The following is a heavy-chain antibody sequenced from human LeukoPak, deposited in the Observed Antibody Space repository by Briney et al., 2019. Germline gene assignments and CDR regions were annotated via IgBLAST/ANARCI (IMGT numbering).Heavy chain of an antibody. J-gene: IGHJ4*02. Sequence: PGGSLRLSCAASGFTFSSYAMSWVRQAPGKGLEWVSVISAGATNTVYTDSVKGRFTISRDNSKNTLYLQMNSLGTDDTAVYFCAKTIAVGPTTCFDCWGQGTLVTVSS. D-gene: IGHD1-26*01. CDR3: AKTIAVGPTTCFDC. V-gene: IGHV3-23*01. CDR1: GFTFSSYA. CDR2: ISAGATNT.